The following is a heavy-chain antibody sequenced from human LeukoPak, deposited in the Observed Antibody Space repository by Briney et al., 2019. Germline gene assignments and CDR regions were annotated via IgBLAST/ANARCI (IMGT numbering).Heavy chain of an antibody. V-gene: IGHV3-23*01. D-gene: IGHD4/OR15-4a*01. CDR3: VKNSLLYDASPFDY. CDR1: GFTFSSYA. CDR2: ISGSGGST. J-gene: IGHJ4*02. Sequence: GGSLRLSCAASGFTFSSYAMSWVRQAPGKGLEWVSAISGSGGSTYYADSVKGRFTISRDNSKNMVYLQMSSLRAEDTAVYYCVKNSLLYDASPFDYWGQGTLVTVSS.